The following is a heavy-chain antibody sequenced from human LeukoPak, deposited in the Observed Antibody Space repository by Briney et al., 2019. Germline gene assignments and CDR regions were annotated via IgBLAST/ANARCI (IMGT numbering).Heavy chain of an antibody. CDR2: IWYDGSNK. CDR1: GFTFSSYG. V-gene: IGHV3-30*02. J-gene: IGHJ4*02. CDR3: AKKGSSGWYGNFDY. D-gene: IGHD6-19*01. Sequence: GGSLRLSCAATGFTFSSYGIHWVRQAPGKGLEWVAFIWYDGSNKDYADSVKGRFSISRDNSKNMLYLQMNSLRAEDTAIYYCAKKGSSGWYGNFDYWGQGTLVTVSS.